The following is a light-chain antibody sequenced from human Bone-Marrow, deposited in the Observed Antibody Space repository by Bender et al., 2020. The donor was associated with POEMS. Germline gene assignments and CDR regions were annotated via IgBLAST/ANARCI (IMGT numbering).Light chain of an antibody. J-gene: IGLJ1*01. V-gene: IGLV2-23*01. CDR3: CSHAGLNAFV. Sequence: QSALTQPASVSGSPGQSITISCAGTSSNFGTYKLVSWYQHSPGRAPKLIVYEANKRPSGVSNRFSGSKSDNAASLTISGLQPEDEAHYYCCSHAGLNAFVFASGTKVTVL. CDR2: EAN. CDR1: SSNFGTYKL.